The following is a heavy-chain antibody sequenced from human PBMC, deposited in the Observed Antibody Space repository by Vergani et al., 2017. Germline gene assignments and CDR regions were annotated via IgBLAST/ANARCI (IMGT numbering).Heavy chain of an antibody. CDR3: AREKMFGTPNYYGMDV. CDR1: GGSISSSSYY. J-gene: IGHJ6*02. Sequence: QLQLQESGPGLVKPSETLSLTCTVSGGSISSSSYYWGWIRQPPGKGLEWIGSIYYSGSTYYNPSLKSRVTISVDTSKNQFSLKLSSVTAADTAVYYCAREKMFGTPNYYGMDVWGQGTTVTVSS. V-gene: IGHV4-39*02. CDR2: IYYSGST. D-gene: IGHD3-10*02.